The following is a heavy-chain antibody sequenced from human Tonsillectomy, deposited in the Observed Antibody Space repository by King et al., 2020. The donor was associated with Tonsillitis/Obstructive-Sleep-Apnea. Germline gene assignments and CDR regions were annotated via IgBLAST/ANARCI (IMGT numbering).Heavy chain of an antibody. CDR2: ITPFNGNT. V-gene: IGHV1-45*02. CDR1: GYTFTYLY. Sequence: QLVQSGAEVKKTGSSVKISCKASGYTFTYLYLHWVRQAPGQALEWMVWITPFNGNTDYALNFQDRVSITRETSLSAMYMELTSLRPDDTAIYYCARSAVSGRKNDFDSWGQGTRVTVA. D-gene: IGHD5-12*01. CDR3: ARSAVSGRKNDFDS. J-gene: IGHJ4*02.